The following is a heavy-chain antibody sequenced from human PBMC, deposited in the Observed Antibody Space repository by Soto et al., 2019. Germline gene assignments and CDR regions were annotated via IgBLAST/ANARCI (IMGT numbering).Heavy chain of an antibody. Sequence: PSETLSLTCTVSGGSISSYYWSWIRQPPGKGLEWIGYIYYSGSTYYNPSLKSRVTISVDTSKNQFSLKLSSVTAADTAVYYCARDRRPYYYDSSGYHDWAFDIWGQGTMVTVSS. CDR3: ARDRRPYYYDSSGYHDWAFDI. J-gene: IGHJ3*02. CDR2: IYYSGST. D-gene: IGHD3-22*01. V-gene: IGHV4-30-4*01. CDR1: GGSISSYY.